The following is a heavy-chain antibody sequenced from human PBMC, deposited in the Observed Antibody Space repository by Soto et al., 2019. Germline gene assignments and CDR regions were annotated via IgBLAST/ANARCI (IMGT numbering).Heavy chain of an antibody. CDR3: ARDNGYSYGYTLDH. Sequence: PSETLSLTCAVSGGSISSSNWWSWVRQPPGKGLEWIGEIYYSGSTNYNPSLKSRVTISVDTSKNQFSLKLSSVTAADTAVYYCARDNGYSYGYTLDHWGQGTLVTVSS. D-gene: IGHD5-18*01. CDR2: IYYSGST. CDR1: GGSISSSNW. J-gene: IGHJ4*02. V-gene: IGHV4-4*02.